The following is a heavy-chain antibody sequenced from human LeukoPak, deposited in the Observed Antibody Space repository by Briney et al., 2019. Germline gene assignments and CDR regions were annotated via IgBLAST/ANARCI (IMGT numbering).Heavy chain of an antibody. Sequence: ASVKVSCKASGYTFTSSGISWVRQAPGQGLEWMGWISVYNGNTNYVQKLQGRVTMTTDTSTSTAYMELRSLTSDDTAVYYCAKVGEGRGYSYGYYYWGQGTLVTVSS. CDR2: ISVYNGNT. CDR3: AKVGEGRGYSYGYYY. V-gene: IGHV1-18*01. D-gene: IGHD5-18*01. CDR1: GYTFTSSG. J-gene: IGHJ4*02.